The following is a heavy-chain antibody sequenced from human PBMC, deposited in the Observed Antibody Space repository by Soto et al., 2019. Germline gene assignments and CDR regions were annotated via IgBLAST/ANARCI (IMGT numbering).Heavy chain of an antibody. CDR3: ARGIVGGTHGY. CDR2: IYYSGST. D-gene: IGHD1-26*01. V-gene: IGHV4-59*01. Sequence: PSETLSLTCTVSGGSISSYYWSWIRQPPGKGLEWIGYIYYSGSTNYNPSLKSRVTISVDTSKNQSSLKLSSVTAADTAVYYCARGIVGGTHGYWGQGTLVTVSS. J-gene: IGHJ4*02. CDR1: GGSISSYY.